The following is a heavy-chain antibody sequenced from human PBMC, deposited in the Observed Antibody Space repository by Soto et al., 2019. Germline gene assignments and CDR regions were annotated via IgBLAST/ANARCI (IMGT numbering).Heavy chain of an antibody. J-gene: IGHJ4*02. D-gene: IGHD3-10*01. CDR2: IKHDRSEA. CDR3: ARHGLHVTGGYCPTRFDY. V-gene: IGHV3-7*01. Sequence: PGGSLRLSCTASGVNFSGYGKSWVRQAPGQGLEWVGNIKHDRSEAHYAASVKGRFTTTRDNIKHFLLHLRNGLRADDAASYYGARHGLHVTGGYCPTRFDYWGLGTLVTVSS. CDR1: GVNFSGYG.